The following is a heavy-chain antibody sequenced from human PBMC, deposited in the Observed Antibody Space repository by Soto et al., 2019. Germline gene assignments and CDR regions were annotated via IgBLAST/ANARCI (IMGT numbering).Heavy chain of an antibody. CDR1: GFTFSSYA. D-gene: IGHD3-16*02. Sequence: SCAASGFTFSSYAMSWVRQAPGKGLEWVSAISGSGGSTYYADSVKGRFTISRDNSKNTLYLQMNSLRAEDTAVYYCAKSRPVLYDYIWGSYRHDAFDIWGQGTMVTVSS. V-gene: IGHV3-23*01. CDR2: ISGSGGST. J-gene: IGHJ3*02. CDR3: AKSRPVLYDYIWGSYRHDAFDI.